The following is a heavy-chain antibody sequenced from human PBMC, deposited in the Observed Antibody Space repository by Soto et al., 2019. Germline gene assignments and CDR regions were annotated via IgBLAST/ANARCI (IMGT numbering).Heavy chain of an antibody. D-gene: IGHD4-17*01. CDR3: ARDRLSVTTWGWFDP. Sequence: QLQLQESGSGLVKPSQTLSLTCAVSGGSISSGGYSWSWIRQPPGKGLGWIGYIYHGGSTYYNPSLKSRVAISVDRSKNQFSLKLTSVTAADTAVYYCARDRLSVTTWGWFDPWGQGTLVTVSS. CDR2: IYHGGST. J-gene: IGHJ5*02. CDR1: GGSISSGGYS. V-gene: IGHV4-30-2*01.